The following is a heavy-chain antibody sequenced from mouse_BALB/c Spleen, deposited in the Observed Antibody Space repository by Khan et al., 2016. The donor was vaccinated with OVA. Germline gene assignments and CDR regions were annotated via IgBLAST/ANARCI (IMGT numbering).Heavy chain of an antibody. D-gene: IGHD2-14*01. J-gene: IGHJ3*01. V-gene: IGHV2-2*01. CDR1: GFSLTTYG. Sequence: QVQLKQSGPGLVQPSPRLSITCTVSGFSLTTYGVHWVRQSPGKGLEWLGLIWSGGNTDYNAAFISRLSITKDNSKSQVFFKMNSLQADDTSMYYCARNSYMYDFTYWGQGTLVTVSA. CDR3: ARNSYMYDFTY. CDR2: IWSGGNT.